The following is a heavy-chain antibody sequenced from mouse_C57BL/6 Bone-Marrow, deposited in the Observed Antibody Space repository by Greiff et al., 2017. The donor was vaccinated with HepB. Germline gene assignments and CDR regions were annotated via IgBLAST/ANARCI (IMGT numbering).Heavy chain of an antibody. V-gene: IGHV1-7*01. CDR2: INPSSGYT. CDR1: GYTFTSYW. CDR3: ARSRNVYYDYDEGEFYYAMDY. D-gene: IGHD2-4*01. J-gene: IGHJ4*01. Sequence: VQLQQSGAELAKPGASVKLSCKASGYTFTSYWMHWVKQRPGQGLEWIGYINPSSGYTKYNQKFKDKATLTADKSSSTAYMQLSSLTYEDSAVYYCARSRNVYYDYDEGEFYYAMDYWGQGTSVTVSS.